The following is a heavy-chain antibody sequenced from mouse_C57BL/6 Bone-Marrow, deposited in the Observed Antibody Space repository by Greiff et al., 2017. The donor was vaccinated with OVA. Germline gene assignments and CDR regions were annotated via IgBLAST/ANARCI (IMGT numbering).Heavy chain of an antibody. J-gene: IGHJ4*01. D-gene: IGHD2-4*01. CDR1: GFTFSDYG. V-gene: IGHV5-17*01. CDR2: ISSGSSTI. CDR3: AALYYDYDWGAMDY. Sequence: EVQVVESGGGLVKPGGSLKLSCAASGFTFSDYGMHWVRQAPEKGLEWVAYISSGSSTIYYADTVKGRFTISRDNAKNTLFLQMTSLRSEDTAMYYCAALYYDYDWGAMDYWGQGTSVTVSS.